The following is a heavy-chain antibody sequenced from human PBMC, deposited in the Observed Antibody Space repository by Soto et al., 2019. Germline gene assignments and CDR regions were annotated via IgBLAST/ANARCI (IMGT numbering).Heavy chain of an antibody. Sequence: HPGGSLRLSCAASGFTFDYYAMRWVRQVPGKGLEWVSGISWKSGNIGYADSVKGRFTTSRDNAKSSLNLQMNSLRAEDTAFYYCAKDLDRITSVGKPLDVWGQGTTVTVSS. CDR1: GFTFDYYA. D-gene: IGHD6-13*01. CDR3: AKDLDRITSVGKPLDV. CDR2: ISWKSGNI. J-gene: IGHJ6*02. V-gene: IGHV3-9*01.